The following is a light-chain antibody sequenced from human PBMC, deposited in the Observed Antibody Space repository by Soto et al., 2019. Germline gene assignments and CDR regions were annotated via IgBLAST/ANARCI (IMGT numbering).Light chain of an antibody. J-gene: IGLJ1*01. CDR1: SSDVGGYNY. Sequence: QSALTQPASVSGSPGQSITISCTGTSSDVGGYNYVSWYQQHPGTAPKLMIYEVSNRPSGLSNRFSGSKSGNTASLTISGLQAEDEVDYYCCSYAGGYIFVFGTGTKLTVL. CDR3: CSYAGGYIFV. CDR2: EVS. V-gene: IGLV2-14*01.